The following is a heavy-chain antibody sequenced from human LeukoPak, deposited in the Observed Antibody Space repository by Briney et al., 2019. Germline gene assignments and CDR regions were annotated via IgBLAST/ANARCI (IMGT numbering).Heavy chain of an antibody. Sequence: GGSLRLSCAASGFSFSTYSMNWVRQAPGKGLEWVSYISSGSSVIYYADSVKGRFTISRDNAKNSLYLQMNSLRVEDTAVYYCARETGGLDYWGQGTLVTVSS. CDR1: GFSFSTYS. D-gene: IGHD1-1*01. J-gene: IGHJ4*02. CDR2: ISSGSSVI. CDR3: ARETGGLDY. V-gene: IGHV3-48*01.